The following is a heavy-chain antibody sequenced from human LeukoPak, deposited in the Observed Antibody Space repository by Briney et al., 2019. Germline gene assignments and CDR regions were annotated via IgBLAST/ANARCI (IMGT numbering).Heavy chain of an antibody. CDR2: IWYDGSNK. CDR3: ARDNLRLYAFDI. CDR1: GFTFSSYG. V-gene: IGHV3-33*08. D-gene: IGHD3-3*01. Sequence: SGGSLRLSCAASGFTFSSYGMHWVRQAPGKGLEWVAVIWYDGSNKYYADSVKGRFTVSRDNSKNTLYLQMNSLRAEDTAVYYCARDNLRLYAFDIWGQGTMVTVSS. J-gene: IGHJ3*02.